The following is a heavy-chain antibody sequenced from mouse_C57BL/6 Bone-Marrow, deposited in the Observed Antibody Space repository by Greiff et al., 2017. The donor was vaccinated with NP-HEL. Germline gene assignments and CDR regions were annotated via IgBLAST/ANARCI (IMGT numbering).Heavy chain of an antibody. CDR2: IYPSDSET. J-gene: IGHJ1*03. V-gene: IGHV1-61*01. CDR1: GYTFTSYW. Sequence: VQLQQPGAELVRPGSSVKLSCKASGYTFTSYWMDWVKQRPGQGLEWIGNIYPSDSETHYNQKFKDKATLTVDKSSSTAYMQLSSLTSEDSAVYYCARRAYYGSRYWYFDVWGTGTTVTVSS. D-gene: IGHD1-1*01. CDR3: ARRAYYGSRYWYFDV.